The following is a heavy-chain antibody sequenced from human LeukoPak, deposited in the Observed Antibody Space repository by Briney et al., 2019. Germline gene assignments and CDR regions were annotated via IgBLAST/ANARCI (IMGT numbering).Heavy chain of an antibody. D-gene: IGHD6-13*01. CDR1: GGSISSYY. CDR2: IYSSGST. Sequence: SETLSLTCTVSGGSISSYYWSWIRQPPGKGLEWIGYIYSSGSTNYNPSLKSRVTMSVDTSKNQFFLKVNSVTAADTAVYYCARRRYSSSWYGYYYMDVWGKGTTVTISS. V-gene: IGHV4-59*01. CDR3: ARRRYSSSWYGYYYMDV. J-gene: IGHJ6*03.